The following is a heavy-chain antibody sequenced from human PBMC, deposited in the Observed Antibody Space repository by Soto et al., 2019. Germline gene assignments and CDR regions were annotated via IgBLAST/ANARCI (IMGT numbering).Heavy chain of an antibody. D-gene: IGHD2-8*02. V-gene: IGHV3-7*01. CDR1: GFTFSDLW. CDR2: VKPDGSDK. Sequence: PGGSLRLSCAASGFTFSDLWMSWVRQAPGKGLEWVANVKPDGSDKYYVDSVKGRFTISRDNAKDSLYLQMNSLRAEDTAVYYCATETYWSFDYWGQGALVTVSS. J-gene: IGHJ4*02. CDR3: ATETYWSFDY.